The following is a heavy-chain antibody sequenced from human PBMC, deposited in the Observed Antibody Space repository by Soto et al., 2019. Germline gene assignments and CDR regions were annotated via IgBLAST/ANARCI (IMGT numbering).Heavy chain of an antibody. CDR1: GFIFENFG. V-gene: IGHV3-23*01. D-gene: IGHD1-26*01. CDR2: ISGSGFKK. CDR3: AKNQGVELVPLATVDWFDP. J-gene: IGHJ5*02. Sequence: GRSVRLSCAASGFIFENFGMSWVRQAPGKGLEWISSISGSGFKKYYADSVKGRFTISRDNSKSTVYLELNNLSAEDTAVYHCAKNQGVELVPLATVDWFDPWGQGSVVTVSS.